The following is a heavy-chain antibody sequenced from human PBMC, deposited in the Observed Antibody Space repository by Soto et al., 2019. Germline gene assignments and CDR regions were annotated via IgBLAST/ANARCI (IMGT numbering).Heavy chain of an antibody. J-gene: IGHJ3*02. CDR1: GGSISSGGYS. CDR3: ARGGALDAFDI. V-gene: IGHV4-30-2*01. CDR2: IYHSGST. D-gene: IGHD1-26*01. Sequence: LSLTCAVAGGSISSGGYSWSWIRQPPGKGLEWIGYIYHSGSTYYNPSLKSRVTISVDRSKNQFSLKLSSVTAADTAVYYCARGGALDAFDIWGQGTMVTVSS.